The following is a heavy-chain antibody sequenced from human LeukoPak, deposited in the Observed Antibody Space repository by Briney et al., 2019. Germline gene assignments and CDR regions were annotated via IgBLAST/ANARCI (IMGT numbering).Heavy chain of an antibody. V-gene: IGHV3-74*01. CDR3: VSFYETY. Sequence: GGSLRLSCAASGNYWMHRVRQAPGKGLVWASHINSDGSWTSYADSVKGRFTISKDNAKNTVYLQMNSLRAEDTAVYYCVSFYETYWGRGTLVTVSS. J-gene: IGHJ4*02. CDR2: INSDGSWT. D-gene: IGHD2/OR15-2a*01. CDR1: GNYW.